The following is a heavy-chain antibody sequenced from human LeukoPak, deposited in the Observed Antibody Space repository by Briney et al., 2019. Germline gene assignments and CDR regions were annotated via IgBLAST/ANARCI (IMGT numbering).Heavy chain of an antibody. CDR3: ARDGDSSGYYSSSGSFIDY. CDR1: GFTFRSYG. V-gene: IGHV3-30-3*01. CDR2: IWYDGSNK. J-gene: IGHJ4*02. Sequence: GGSLRLSCVASGFTFRSYGMHWVRQAPPKGREGAAVIWYDGSNKDYADSVKGRFTISRDNSKNTLYLQMNSLRAEDTAVYYCARDGDSSGYYSSSGSFIDYWGQGTLVTVSS. D-gene: IGHD3-22*01.